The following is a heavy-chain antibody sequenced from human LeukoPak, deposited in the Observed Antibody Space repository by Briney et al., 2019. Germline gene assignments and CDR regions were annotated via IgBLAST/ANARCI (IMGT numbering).Heavy chain of an antibody. Sequence: RSQTLSLTCTVSGGSISSGGYCWSWIRQHPGKGLEWIGYIFCSGSTYYNPSLNGPVTVSVDTSKHQSSLKLSSVTAAETAVYYCARGYYDSSGYDPIVDYWGQGTLVTVSS. J-gene: IGHJ4*02. D-gene: IGHD3-22*01. V-gene: IGHV4-31*01. CDR1: GGSISSGGYC. CDR2: IFCSGST. CDR3: ARGYYDSSGYDPIVDY.